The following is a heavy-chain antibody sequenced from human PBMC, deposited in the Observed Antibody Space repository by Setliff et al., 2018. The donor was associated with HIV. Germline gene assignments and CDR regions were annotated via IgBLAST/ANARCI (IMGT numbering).Heavy chain of an antibody. CDR1: GYSFTSYW. V-gene: IGHV5-51*01. D-gene: IGHD5-18*01. J-gene: IGHJ6*03. CDR2: IYPGDSDT. Sequence: GESLTISCKGSGYSFTSYWIDWVRQMPGKGLEWMGIIYPGDSDTRYSPSLQGQVTISADKSISTAYLQWSSLKASDTAMYYCARLDGYSYGSLGYYYYYYMDVWGKGTTVTVSS. CDR3: ARLDGYSYGSLGYYYYYYMDV.